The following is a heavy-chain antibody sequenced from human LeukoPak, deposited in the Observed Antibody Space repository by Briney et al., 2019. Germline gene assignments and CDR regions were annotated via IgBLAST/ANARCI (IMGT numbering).Heavy chain of an antibody. D-gene: IGHD6-19*01. CDR2: ISSSSSYI. J-gene: IGHJ4*02. CDR3: ARSSGWYV. CDR1: EFSFNTYS. Sequence: GGSLILSCAGSEFSFNTYSMNWVRQAPGKGLEWVSSISSSSSYIYYADSVKGRFTISRDNAKNSLYLQMNSLRAEDTAVYYCARSSGWYVWGQGTLVTVSS. V-gene: IGHV3-21*01.